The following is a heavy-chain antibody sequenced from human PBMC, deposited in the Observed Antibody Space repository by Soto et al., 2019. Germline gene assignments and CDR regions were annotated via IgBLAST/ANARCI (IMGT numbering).Heavy chain of an antibody. Sequence: PGESLKISCKGSGYSFADYWIAWVRQMPGEGLECMGIISPDDSDIRYSPSFRGQVTISADNSISTAYLQWSSLRASDTAIYYCARQLGQYSSSWYAFDIWGRGTMVTVSS. CDR2: ISPDDSDI. CDR3: ARQLGQYSSSWYAFDI. CDR1: GYSFADYW. D-gene: IGHD6-13*01. V-gene: IGHV5-51*01. J-gene: IGHJ3*02.